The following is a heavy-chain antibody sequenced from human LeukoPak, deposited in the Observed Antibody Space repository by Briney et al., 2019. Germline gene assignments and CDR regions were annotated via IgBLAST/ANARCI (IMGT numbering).Heavy chain of an antibody. CDR1: GLTFSKYW. J-gene: IGHJ4*02. D-gene: IGHD6-19*01. CDR2: INTEGTVT. V-gene: IGHV3-74*01. CDR3: ATKQWLAPPPDS. Sequence: AGESMTLSCAPYGLTFSKYWMLWVRQPPGKGLESVSRINTEGTVTTYADSVKGRFTVSRDNADNTMFLQMNSVRDEDTAVYYCATKQWLAPPPDSWGQGTPVTVSS.